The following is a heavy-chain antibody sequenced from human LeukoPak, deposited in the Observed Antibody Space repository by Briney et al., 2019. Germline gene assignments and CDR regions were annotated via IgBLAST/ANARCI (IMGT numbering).Heavy chain of an antibody. Sequence: GGSLRLSCAASGFTFSSYSMNWVRQAPGKGLEWVSSISSSSSYIYYADSVKGRFTISRDNAKNSLYLQMNSLRAEDTAVYYCAKGGDGYNYGSYFDYWGQGTLVTVSS. CDR1: GFTFSSYS. V-gene: IGHV3-21*01. J-gene: IGHJ4*02. CDR3: AKGGDGYNYGSYFDY. CDR2: ISSSSSYI. D-gene: IGHD5-24*01.